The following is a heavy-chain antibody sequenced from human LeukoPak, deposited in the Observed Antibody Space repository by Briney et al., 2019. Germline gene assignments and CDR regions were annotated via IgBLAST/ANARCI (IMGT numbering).Heavy chain of an antibody. J-gene: IGHJ6*02. V-gene: IGHV4-31*03. CDR2: IYCSGST. D-gene: IGHD3-3*01. CDR1: GGSISSGGYY. Sequence: SETLSLTCTVSGGSISSGGYYWSWIRQHPGKGLEWIGYIYCSGSTYYNPSLKSRVTISVDTSKNQFSLKLSSVTAADTAVYYCARSAVGRFLHYYGMDVWGQGTTVTVSS. CDR3: ARSAVGRFLHYYGMDV.